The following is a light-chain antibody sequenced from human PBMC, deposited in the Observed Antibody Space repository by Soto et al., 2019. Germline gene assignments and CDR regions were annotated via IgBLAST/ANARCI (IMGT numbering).Light chain of an antibody. Sequence: QPVLTQSPSASASLGASVKLTCTLSSLHSSYAIAWHQQQPEKGPRYLMKLDSDGSHTKGDAIPDRFSGSSSGAERYLTISSLQSEDEADYYCQTWGTGIHVVFGGGTKVTVL. CDR3: QTWGTGIHVV. CDR2: LDSDGSH. V-gene: IGLV4-69*01. CDR1: SLHSSYA. J-gene: IGLJ2*01.